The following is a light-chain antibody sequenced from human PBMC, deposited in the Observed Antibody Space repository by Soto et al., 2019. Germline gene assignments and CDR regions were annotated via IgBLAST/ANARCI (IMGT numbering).Light chain of an antibody. J-gene: IGKJ2*02. CDR2: DAS. Sequence: DIQMTQSPSSLSASVGDRVTITCQATQDITNYLNWYQQKPGKVPKLLIYDASNLEPGVPSRFSGSGSGTDFSFTISSLQPEDIATYYCQQYDNLPCTFGQGTKLEIK. V-gene: IGKV1-33*01. CDR1: QDITNY. CDR3: QQYDNLPCT.